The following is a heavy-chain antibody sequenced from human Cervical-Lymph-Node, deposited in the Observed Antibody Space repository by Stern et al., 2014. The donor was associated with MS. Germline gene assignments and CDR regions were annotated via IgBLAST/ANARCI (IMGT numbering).Heavy chain of an antibody. Sequence: QVTLKESGPALVKPTQTLTLTCTFSGFSLVTSGVSVSWLRQAPGKALEWLARLDWNDKTFYNTSLMTRLTISKDTSKNQVVLTMTNVDPVDTATYYCARMMGSGYRHYFDYWGQGTPVTVS. CDR3: ARMMGSGYRHYFDY. V-gene: IGHV2-70*04. D-gene: IGHD3-3*01. CDR1: GFSLVTSGVS. J-gene: IGHJ4*02. CDR2: LDWNDKT.